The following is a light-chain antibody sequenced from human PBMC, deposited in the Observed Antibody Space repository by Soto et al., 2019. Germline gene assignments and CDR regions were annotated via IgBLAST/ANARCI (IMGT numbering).Light chain of an antibody. CDR2: DST. V-gene: IGKV3-11*01. Sequence: VLTQSPATLSLSPGERATLSCRASQSIHTSLAWYQQKPGQPPRLVVYDSTLRANGVPDRFGGSRSGTEFTLTINTLEPADVAVYYCQQRSVWPPITFGQGTRLEI. J-gene: IGKJ5*01. CDR1: QSIHTS. CDR3: QQRSVWPPIT.